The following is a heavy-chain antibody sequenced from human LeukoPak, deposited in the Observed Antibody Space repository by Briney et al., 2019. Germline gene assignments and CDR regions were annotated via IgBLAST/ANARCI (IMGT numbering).Heavy chain of an antibody. CDR3: ARTSKGSGGFDY. D-gene: IGHD6-25*01. J-gene: IGHJ4*02. Sequence: NPSETLSLTCTVSGGSISSYYWGWIRQPPGKGLEWIGSIYYSGSTYYNPSLKSRVTISVDTSKNQFSLKLSSVTAADTAVYYCARTSKGSGGFDYWGQGTLVTVSS. CDR1: GGSISSYY. CDR2: IYYSGST. V-gene: IGHV4-39*07.